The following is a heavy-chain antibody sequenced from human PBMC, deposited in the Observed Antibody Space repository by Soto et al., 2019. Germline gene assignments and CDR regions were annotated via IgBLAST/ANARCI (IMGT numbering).Heavy chain of an antibody. V-gene: IGHV3-30*18. CDR2: ISYDGSYK. J-gene: IGHJ4*02. CDR3: AKEGSVVATTTDFDY. Sequence: QVQLVESGGGVDQPGRSLRLSCAASGFTSSSYGMHWVRQAPGTGLEWVAVISYDGSYKYYADSMKGRVTISRDNSKNTLYVHMNSLRAEHTAVYYCAKEGSVVATTTDFDYWGQGTLVTVSS. CDR1: GFTSSSYG. D-gene: IGHD5-12*01.